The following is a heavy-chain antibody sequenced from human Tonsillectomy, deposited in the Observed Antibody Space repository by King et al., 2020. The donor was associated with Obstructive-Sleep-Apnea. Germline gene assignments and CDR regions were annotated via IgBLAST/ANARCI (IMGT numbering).Heavy chain of an antibody. J-gene: IGHJ4*02. CDR3: ARDRYYYGSGSYKPFSY. CDR2: IKQDGSEK. Sequence: VQLVESGGGLVQPGGSLRLSCAASGFTFSSYWMSWFRQAPGKGLEWVANIKQDGSEKYYVDSVKGRFTISRDNAKNSLYLQMNSLRAEDTAVYYCARDRYYYGSGSYKPFSYWGQGTLVTVSS. V-gene: IGHV3-7*01. D-gene: IGHD3-10*01. CDR1: GFTFSSYW.